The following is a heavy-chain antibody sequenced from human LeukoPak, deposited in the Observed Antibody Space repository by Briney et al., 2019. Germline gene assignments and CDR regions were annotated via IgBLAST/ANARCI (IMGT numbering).Heavy chain of an antibody. CDR1: GFTFSSYA. Sequence: GGSLRLSCAASGFTFSSYAMSWVRQAPGKGLEWVSAISGSGGSTYYADSVKGRFTISRDNSKNTLYLQMNSLRAEDTAVYYCAKVYCSSTSCHNDYWGQGTLATVSS. CDR3: AKVYCSSTSCHNDY. CDR2: ISGSGGST. J-gene: IGHJ4*02. D-gene: IGHD2-2*01. V-gene: IGHV3-23*01.